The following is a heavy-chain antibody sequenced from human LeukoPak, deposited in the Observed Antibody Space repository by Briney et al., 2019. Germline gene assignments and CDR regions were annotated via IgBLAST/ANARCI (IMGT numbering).Heavy chain of an antibody. V-gene: IGHV3-23*01. CDR3: AIVSWSGYHS. CDR1: GFIFSGDD. Sequence: GGSLRFSCAASGFIFSGDDMNWVRQAPGTGLDWVSGITGGGDNTFYADSVKGRFTISRDNSKNTVYLQMNSLRAEDTAIYYCAIVSWSGYHSWGQGILVTVSS. D-gene: IGHD3-3*01. J-gene: IGHJ4*02. CDR2: ITGGGDNT.